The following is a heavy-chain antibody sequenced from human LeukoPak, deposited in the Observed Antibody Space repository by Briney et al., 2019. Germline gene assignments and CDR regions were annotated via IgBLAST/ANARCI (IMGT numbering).Heavy chain of an antibody. D-gene: IGHD2-2*01. Sequence: SETLSLTCTVSGGSISSYYWSWIRQPPGKGLEWIGYIYTSGSTNYNPSLKSRVTISVDTSKNQFSLKLSSVTAADTAVYYCARGVASCYWRNCRSDAFDIWGQGTMVTVSS. CDR2: IYTSGST. V-gene: IGHV4-4*09. J-gene: IGHJ3*02. CDR1: GGSISSYY. CDR3: ARGVASCYWRNCRSDAFDI.